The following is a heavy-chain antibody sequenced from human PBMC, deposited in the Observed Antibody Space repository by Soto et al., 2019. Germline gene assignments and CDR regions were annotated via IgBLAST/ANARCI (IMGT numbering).Heavy chain of an antibody. Sequence: ASVKVSCKASGGTFSSYAISWVRQAPGQGLEWMGGIIPIFGTANYAQKFQGRVTITADKSTSTAYMELSSLRSEDTAVYYCARTQRESSGWQDAFDIWGQGTMATVS. CDR2: IIPIFGTA. D-gene: IGHD6-19*01. CDR3: ARTQRESSGWQDAFDI. CDR1: GGTFSSYA. J-gene: IGHJ3*02. V-gene: IGHV1-69*06.